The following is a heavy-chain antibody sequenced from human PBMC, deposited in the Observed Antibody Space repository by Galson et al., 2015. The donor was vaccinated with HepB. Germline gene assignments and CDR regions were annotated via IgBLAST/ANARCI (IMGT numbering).Heavy chain of an antibody. J-gene: IGHJ3*02. CDR3: ARGGGGTSGAFGI. CDR1: GDSVSSNSGS. Sequence: CAISGDSVSSNSGSWNWIRQSPSRGLEWLGRTYYRSKWSSDYAVSLKSRITINPDTSKNQFSLQLNSVTPEDTAVYFCARGGGGTSGAFGIWGPGTMVTVSS. CDR2: TYYRSKWSS. D-gene: IGHD1-26*01. V-gene: IGHV6-1*01.